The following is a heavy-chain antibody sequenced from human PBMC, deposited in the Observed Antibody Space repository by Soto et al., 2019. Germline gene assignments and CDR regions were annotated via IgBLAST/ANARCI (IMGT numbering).Heavy chain of an antibody. CDR1: GGSFSGYY. J-gene: IGHJ6*02. CDR3: ARDRRFGGRGMDV. V-gene: IGHV4-34*01. CDR2: INHSGST. Sequence: SETLSLTCAVYGGSFSGYYWSWIRQPPGKGLEWIGEINHSGSTNYNPSLKSRVTISVDTSKNQFSLKLSSVTAADTAVYYCARDRRFGGRGMDVWGQGTTVTVSS. D-gene: IGHD3-10*01.